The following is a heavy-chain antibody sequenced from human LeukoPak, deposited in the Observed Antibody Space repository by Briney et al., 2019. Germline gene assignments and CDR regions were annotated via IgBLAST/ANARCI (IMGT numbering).Heavy chain of an antibody. Sequence: SETLSLTCTVSGGSINSGTYYWSWIRQPAGKGLEWIGRMYTSGSTNYNPSLESRVTISEDTSKNQFSLKLSSVTAADTAVYYCARGEKGSSSGSINYWGQGALVTVSS. CDR1: GGSINSGTYY. CDR3: ARGEKGSSSGSINY. J-gene: IGHJ4*02. D-gene: IGHD6-6*01. CDR2: MYTSGST. V-gene: IGHV4-61*02.